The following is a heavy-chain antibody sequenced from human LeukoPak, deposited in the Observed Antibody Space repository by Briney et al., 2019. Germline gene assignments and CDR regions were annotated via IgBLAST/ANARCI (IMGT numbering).Heavy chain of an antibody. Sequence: SETLSLTCTVSGGSISSGSYYWSWIRQPAGKGLEWIGRIYTSGSTNYNPSLKSRVTISIDTSKNQFSLNLSSVTAADTAVYYCASDAFDIWGQGTMVTVSS. CDR1: GGSISSGSYY. CDR3: ASDAFDI. V-gene: IGHV4-61*02. J-gene: IGHJ3*02. CDR2: IYTSGST.